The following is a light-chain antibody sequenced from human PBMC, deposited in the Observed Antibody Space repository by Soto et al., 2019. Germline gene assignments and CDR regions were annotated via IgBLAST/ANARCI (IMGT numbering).Light chain of an antibody. CDR1: SSDVGSYNR. Sequence: QSALTQPPSVSGSPGQSVTISCTGTSSDVGSYNRVSWYQQPPGTAPKLMIYEVSNRPSGVPDRFSGSKSGNTASLTISGLQAEDEADYYCSSYTSSSTSLYVFGTWTKVTVL. V-gene: IGLV2-18*02. CDR2: EVS. CDR3: SSYTSSSTSLYV. J-gene: IGLJ1*01.